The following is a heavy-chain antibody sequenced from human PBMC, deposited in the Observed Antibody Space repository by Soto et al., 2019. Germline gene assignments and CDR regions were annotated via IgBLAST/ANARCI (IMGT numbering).Heavy chain of an antibody. D-gene: IGHD3-22*01. CDR1: GYTFTSYD. J-gene: IGHJ4*02. V-gene: IGHV1-18*01. CDR3: ARAYYYDSSGTVDY. CDR2: MSAYNGNT. Sequence: ASVKGSCKASGYTFTSYDINWVRQATGQGLEWMGWMSAYNGNTDYAQKLQGRVTMTTDTSTSTAYMGLRSLRSDDTAVYYCARAYYYDSSGTVDYWGQGTLVTVSS.